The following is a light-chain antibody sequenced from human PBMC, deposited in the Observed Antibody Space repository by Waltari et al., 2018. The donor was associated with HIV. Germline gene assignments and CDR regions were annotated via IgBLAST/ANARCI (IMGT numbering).Light chain of an antibody. CDR2: EVS. Sequence: QSALTQPASVSGSPGQSITIPCTGTSSDVGVYDSVSWYQQHPGKAPKLMIFEVSYRPSGVSSRFSGSKSGNTASLTISGLRAEDEADYYCSSYTTSSTLVVFGGGTRLTVL. J-gene: IGLJ3*02. CDR1: SSDVGVYDS. V-gene: IGLV2-14*01. CDR3: SSYTTSSTLVV.